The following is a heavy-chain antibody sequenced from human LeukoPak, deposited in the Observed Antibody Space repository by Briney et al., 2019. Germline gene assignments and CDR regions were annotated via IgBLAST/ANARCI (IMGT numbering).Heavy chain of an antibody. Sequence: GGSLRLSCAASGFTLSSYSMNWVRLAPGNGLEWFSSISTSSSNMYYADSVKGQFTISRDNAKNSLYLHMNSLRAEDTAVYYCARDVASKNDYGDYFNYWGQGTLVTVSS. V-gene: IGHV3-21*01. J-gene: IGHJ4*02. CDR3: ARDVASKNDYGDYFNY. D-gene: IGHD4-17*01. CDR1: GFTLSSYS. CDR2: ISTSSSNM.